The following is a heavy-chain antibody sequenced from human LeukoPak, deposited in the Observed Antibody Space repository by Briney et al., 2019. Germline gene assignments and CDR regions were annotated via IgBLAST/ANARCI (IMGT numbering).Heavy chain of an antibody. V-gene: IGHV1-18*01. CDR2: ISAYNHNT. Sequence: ASVKVSCKASGYSFINFGLSWVRQAPGQGLEWMGWISAYNHNTNYAQKFQGRVTMTIDTSTTTVYMELRSLRSDDTAIYYCARDLMYCDTMSCYDGDFDYWGQGTPITVSS. J-gene: IGHJ4*02. CDR1: GYSFINFG. D-gene: IGHD2-2*01. CDR3: ARDLMYCDTMSCYDGDFDY.